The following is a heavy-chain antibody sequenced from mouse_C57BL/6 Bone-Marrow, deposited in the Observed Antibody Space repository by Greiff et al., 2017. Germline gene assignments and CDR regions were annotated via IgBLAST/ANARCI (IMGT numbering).Heavy chain of an antibody. CDR1: GYTFTNYW. J-gene: IGHJ2*01. CDR3: ARTGTGFDY. CDR2: IYPGGGYT. D-gene: IGHD4-1*01. V-gene: IGHV1-63*01. Sequence: VMLVESGAELVRPGTSVKMSCKASGYTFTNYWIGWAKQRPGYGLEWIGDIYPGGGYTNYNEKFKGKATLTADKSSSTAYMQFSSLTSEDSAIYYCARTGTGFDYWGQGTTLTVSS.